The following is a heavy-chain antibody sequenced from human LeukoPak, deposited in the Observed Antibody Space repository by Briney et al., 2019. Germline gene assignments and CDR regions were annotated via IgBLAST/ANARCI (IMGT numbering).Heavy chain of an antibody. Sequence: ASVKVSCKASGYTFTGYYMHWVRQAPGQGLEWMGWINPNSGGTNYAQKFQGRATMTRDTSISTAYMELSRLRSDDTAVYYCARERGTLDIVVVPAAILGYWGQGTLVTVSS. CDR1: GYTFTGYY. V-gene: IGHV1-2*02. CDR2: INPNSGGT. CDR3: ARERGTLDIVVVPAAILGY. D-gene: IGHD2-2*02. J-gene: IGHJ4*02.